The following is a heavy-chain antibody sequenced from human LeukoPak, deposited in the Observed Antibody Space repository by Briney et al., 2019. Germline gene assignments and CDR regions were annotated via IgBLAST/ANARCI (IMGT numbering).Heavy chain of an antibody. CDR1: GGSFSGYY. Sequence: SETLSLTCAVYGGSFSGYYWSWIRQPPGKGLEWIGEINHSGSTNYNPSLKSRVTISVDTSKNQFSLKLSSVTAADTAVYYCARHQPSYYDFWSGDAFDIWGQGTMVTVSS. CDR3: ARHQPSYYDFWSGDAFDI. CDR2: INHSGST. D-gene: IGHD3-3*01. V-gene: IGHV4-34*01. J-gene: IGHJ3*02.